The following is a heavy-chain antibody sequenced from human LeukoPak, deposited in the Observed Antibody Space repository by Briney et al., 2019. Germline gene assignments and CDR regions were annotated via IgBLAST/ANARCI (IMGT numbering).Heavy chain of an antibody. Sequence: GGSLRLSCAASGFTVSSNYMSWVRQAPGKGLKWVSVIYSGGSTYYADSVKGRFTISRDNSKNTLYLQMNSLRAEDTAVYYCAREERGVVGATIYYYYGMDVWGQGTTVTVSS. CDR1: GFTVSSNY. D-gene: IGHD1-26*01. V-gene: IGHV3-53*01. CDR2: IYSGGST. J-gene: IGHJ6*02. CDR3: AREERGVVGATIYYYYGMDV.